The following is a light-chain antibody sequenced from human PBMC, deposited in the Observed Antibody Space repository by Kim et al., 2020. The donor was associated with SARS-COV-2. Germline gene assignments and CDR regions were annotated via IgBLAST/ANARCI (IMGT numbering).Light chain of an antibody. CDR1: SIRCYS. J-gene: IGLJ2*01. Sequence: VALEQAVRITCQGASIRCYSTSWYQQKPEQAPILVIYSKHNRPSGIPDRFSGSSSGNTASLTITGTQAGAVADSYCNSRDSNDNVVFGGGTQLTVL. CDR3: NSRDSNDNVV. CDR2: SKH. V-gene: IGLV3-19*01.